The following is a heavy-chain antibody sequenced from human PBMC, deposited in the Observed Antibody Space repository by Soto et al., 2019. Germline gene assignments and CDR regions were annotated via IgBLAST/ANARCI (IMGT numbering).Heavy chain of an antibody. CDR3: ARGRPVTTDFDY. J-gene: IGHJ4*02. Sequence: ASVNVSCKASGYTFTSYGISWVRQAPGQGLEWMGWISAYNGNTNYAQKLQGRVTMTTDTSTSTAYMELSSLRSEDTAVYYCARGRPVTTDFDYWGQGTLVTVSS. V-gene: IGHV1-18*01. CDR1: GYTFTSYG. CDR2: ISAYNGNT. D-gene: IGHD4-17*01.